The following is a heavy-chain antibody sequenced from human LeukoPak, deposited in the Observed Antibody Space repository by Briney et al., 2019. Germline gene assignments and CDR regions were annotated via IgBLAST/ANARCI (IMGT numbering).Heavy chain of an antibody. V-gene: IGHV1-69*05. Sequence: SVKVSCKASGGTFSSYAISWVRQATGQGLEWMGRIIPIFGTANYAQKFQGRVTITTDESTSTAYMELSSLRSGDTAVYYCARDRHGDPTIDYWGQGTLVTVSS. D-gene: IGHD4-17*01. CDR2: IIPIFGTA. J-gene: IGHJ4*02. CDR3: ARDRHGDPTIDY. CDR1: GGTFSSYA.